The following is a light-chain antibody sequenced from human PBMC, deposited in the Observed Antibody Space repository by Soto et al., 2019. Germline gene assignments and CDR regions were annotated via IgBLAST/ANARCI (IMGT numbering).Light chain of an antibody. V-gene: IGLV2-14*01. J-gene: IGLJ2*01. Sequence: QSALTQPASVSGSPGRSVTISCTGTSSDVGGYNYVSWYQQHPGKAPKLLIYDVSNRPSGAPNRFSGSKSGTTASLTISGLQAEDEADYYCRSYASSRSLVVFGGGTKLTVL. CDR2: DVS. CDR1: SSDVGGYNY. CDR3: RSYASSRSLVV.